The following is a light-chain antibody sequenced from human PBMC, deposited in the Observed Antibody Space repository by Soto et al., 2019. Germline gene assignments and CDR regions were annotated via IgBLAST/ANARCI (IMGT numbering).Light chain of an antibody. CDR2: DAS. J-gene: IGKJ1*01. CDR1: QSISSR. V-gene: IGKV1-5*01. Sequence: DIQMTQSPSTLSASVGDRVTITCRASQSISSRLAWYQQKSGKAPNLLIYDASSLEGGGPSRFSGSSSETEFTLTISRLQPDDFATYYCQQYINGWTFGQGTTVESK. CDR3: QQYINGWT.